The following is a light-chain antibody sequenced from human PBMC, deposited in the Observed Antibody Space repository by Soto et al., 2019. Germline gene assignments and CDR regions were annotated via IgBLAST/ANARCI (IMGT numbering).Light chain of an antibody. J-gene: IGKJ2*01. CDR1: QSVSSN. CDR3: QQYDNWPYT. V-gene: IGKV3-15*01. CDR2: VAS. Sequence: EIVMTQSPATLSVSPGKRATLSCRASQSVSSNLAWYQQKRGQAPRLLIYVASTRATGIPARFSGSGSGTEFTLTISSLQSEDFAVYYCQQYDNWPYTFGQGTKLEIK.